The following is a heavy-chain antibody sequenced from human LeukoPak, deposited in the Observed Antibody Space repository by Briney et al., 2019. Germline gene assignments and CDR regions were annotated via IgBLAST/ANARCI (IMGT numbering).Heavy chain of an antibody. V-gene: IGHV3-11*01. Sequence: PGGSLRLSCAASGFTFSDYYMSWIRQAPGEGLEWVSYISSSGSTIYYADSVKGRFTISRDNAKNSLYLQMNSLRAEDTAVYYCARGYCSSTSCLDAFDIWGQGTMVTVSS. J-gene: IGHJ3*02. CDR3: ARGYCSSTSCLDAFDI. CDR2: ISSSGSTI. CDR1: GFTFSDYY. D-gene: IGHD2-2*01.